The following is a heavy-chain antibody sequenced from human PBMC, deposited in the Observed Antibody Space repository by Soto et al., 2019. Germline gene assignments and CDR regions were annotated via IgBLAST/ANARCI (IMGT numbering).Heavy chain of an antibody. CDR2: IVVGSGDT. J-gene: IGHJ5*02. D-gene: IGHD2-21*01. CDR1: GYTFTNSA. Sequence: QMQLVQSGPEVKKPGTSVKVSCKGSGYTFTNSAVQWVRQARGQRLEWMGWIVVGSGDTKYAQKFQERVTFTRDVSTSTAYMELSSLKSEDTAVYYCASDVWYLWGQGTLVTVSS. CDR3: ASDVWYL. V-gene: IGHV1-58*01.